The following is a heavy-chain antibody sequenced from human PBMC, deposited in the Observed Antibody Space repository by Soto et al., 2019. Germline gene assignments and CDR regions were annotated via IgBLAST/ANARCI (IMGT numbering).Heavy chain of an antibody. V-gene: IGHV3-30*18. CDR3: AKDARPCTRGVCLHNWVDP. Sequence: QVQLVESGGGVVQPGRSLRLSCAASGFTFSSYGMHWVRQAPGKGLEWVAVISYDGNNKYYGDSVKGRFTISRDDSKNTVFLEMNSLRDEDTAVYCCAKDARPCTRGVCLHNWVDPWGQGTLVTVSS. D-gene: IGHD2-8*01. J-gene: IGHJ5*02. CDR2: ISYDGNNK. CDR1: GFTFSSYG.